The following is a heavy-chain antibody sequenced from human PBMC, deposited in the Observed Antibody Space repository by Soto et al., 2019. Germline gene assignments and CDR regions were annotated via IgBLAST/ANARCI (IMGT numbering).Heavy chain of an antibody. V-gene: IGHV1-69*01. Sequence: QVQLVQSGAEVKKPASSVKVSCQASGGGFNNYAISWVRQAPGQGLEWMGGIIPMFGTPTYAEKFRGRVTITADVSTRTAFMELSNLSSEDSAIYYCARDPTRGGVVPQDYGMDGWGQGTTVIVSS. D-gene: IGHD3-3*01. CDR2: IIPMFGTP. CDR1: GGGFNNYA. J-gene: IGHJ6*02. CDR3: ARDPTRGGVVPQDYGMDG.